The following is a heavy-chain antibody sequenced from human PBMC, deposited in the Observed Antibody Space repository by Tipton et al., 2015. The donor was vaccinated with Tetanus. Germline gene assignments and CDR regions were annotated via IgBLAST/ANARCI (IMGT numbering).Heavy chain of an antibody. CDR1: GFTFNTYA. CDR3: ARDIAIVRARDWYFDV. Sequence: RSLRLSCATSGFTFNTYAMSWVRQAPGKGLEWVALIWYDGSNKNYADSVKGRFTISRDNSKNTLYLQMNSLSAEDTAVYYCARDIAIVRARDWYFDVWGRGTLVTVSS. CDR2: IWYDGSNK. D-gene: IGHD2/OR15-2a*01. V-gene: IGHV3-33*01. J-gene: IGHJ2*01.